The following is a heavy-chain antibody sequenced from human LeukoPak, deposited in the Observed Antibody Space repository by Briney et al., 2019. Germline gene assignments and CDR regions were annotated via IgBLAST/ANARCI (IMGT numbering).Heavy chain of an antibody. CDR1: GFAFSSYA. J-gene: IGHJ4*02. CDR3: VKGCSSTGCYTSEW. V-gene: IGHV3-23*01. Sequence: GGSLRLSCAASGFAFSSYAMTWVRQAPGKGLEWVSVISGRGDGTHYADSVEGRFSISRDNSKNTMYLQMSSLRAEDTALYYCVKGCSSTGCYTSEWWGQGTLVTVSS. CDR2: ISGRGDGT. D-gene: IGHD2-2*02.